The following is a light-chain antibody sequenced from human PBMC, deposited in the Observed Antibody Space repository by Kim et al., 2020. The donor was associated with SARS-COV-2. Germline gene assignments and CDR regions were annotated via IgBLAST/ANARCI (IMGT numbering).Light chain of an antibody. Sequence: GQSHTISCTGTRSYVTAYDRLSLYQHHPGRAPNLSIYAVTKRPSGISNRFSGSKSGNTASLTISGLQAEDAVDYYCGSYTACSTWVFGGGTKLTVL. CDR1: RSYVTAYDR. CDR2: AVT. J-gene: IGLJ3*02. V-gene: IGLV2-14*03. CDR3: GSYTACSTWV.